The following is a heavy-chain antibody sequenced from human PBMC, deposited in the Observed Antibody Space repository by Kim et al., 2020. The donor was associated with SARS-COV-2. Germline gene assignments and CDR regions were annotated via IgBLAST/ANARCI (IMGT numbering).Heavy chain of an antibody. CDR3: ARPSSMRFYDSSGYYGEGFDP. D-gene: IGHD3-22*01. CDR2: IIPIFGTA. V-gene: IGHV1-69*13. J-gene: IGHJ5*02. CDR1: GGTFSSYA. Sequence: SVKVSCKASGGTFSSYAISWVRQAPGQGLEWMGGIIPIFGTANYAQKFQGRVTITADESTSTAYMELSSLRSEDTAVYYCARPSSMRFYDSSGYYGEGFDPWGQGTLVTVSS.